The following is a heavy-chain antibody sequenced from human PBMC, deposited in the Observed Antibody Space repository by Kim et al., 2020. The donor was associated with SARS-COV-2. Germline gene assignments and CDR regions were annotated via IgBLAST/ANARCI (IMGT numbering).Heavy chain of an antibody. Sequence: VKGRFTISRDNSENTLYLQMNSLRAEDTAVYYCAKSQTYYYGSGSYFFDYWGQGTLVTVSS. V-gene: IGHV3-23*01. D-gene: IGHD3-10*01. CDR3: AKSQTYYYGSGSYFFDY. J-gene: IGHJ4*02.